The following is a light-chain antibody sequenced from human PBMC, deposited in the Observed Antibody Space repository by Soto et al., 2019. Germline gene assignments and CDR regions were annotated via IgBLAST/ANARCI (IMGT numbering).Light chain of an antibody. V-gene: IGKV3-15*01. CDR1: QSVSSN. J-gene: IGKJ2*01. CDR2: GAS. Sequence: EIVMTQSPATQSVSPGERATLSCRASQSVSSNLAWYQQKPGQAPRLLIYGASTRATVIPARFSGSGSGTEFTLTISCLQYEDFAVYYCQQDNNWPRSFGQGTKVEIE. CDR3: QQDNNWPRS.